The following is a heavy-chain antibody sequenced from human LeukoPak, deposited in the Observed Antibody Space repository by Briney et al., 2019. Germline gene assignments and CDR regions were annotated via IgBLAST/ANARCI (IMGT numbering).Heavy chain of an antibody. CDR3: AKERATTTAFDY. D-gene: IGHD4-17*01. CDR1: GFMFSTYS. Sequence: PGGSLRLSCAASGFMFSTYSMTWVRQAPGKALEWVSDIGGNGRNILYADSVKGRFTISRDLSKSTLYLQMNSLRVENTAMYYCAKERATTTAFDYWGQGTLVTVSS. V-gene: IGHV3-23*01. CDR2: IGGNGRNI. J-gene: IGHJ4*02.